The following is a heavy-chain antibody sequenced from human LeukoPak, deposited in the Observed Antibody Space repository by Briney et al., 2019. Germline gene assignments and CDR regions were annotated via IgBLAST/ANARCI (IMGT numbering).Heavy chain of an antibody. V-gene: IGHV3-74*01. D-gene: IGHD2-15*01. Sequence: GGSLRLSCAASGFIFTKYWMHWVRQAPGKGLVWVSRINSDGSSTSYADSVKGRFTISRDNAKNTLYLQMNSLRAEDTAVYYYARGAALGYCSGGSCYWDAFDIWGQGTMVTVSS. J-gene: IGHJ3*02. CDR3: ARGAALGYCSGGSCYWDAFDI. CDR2: INSDGSST. CDR1: GFIFTKYW.